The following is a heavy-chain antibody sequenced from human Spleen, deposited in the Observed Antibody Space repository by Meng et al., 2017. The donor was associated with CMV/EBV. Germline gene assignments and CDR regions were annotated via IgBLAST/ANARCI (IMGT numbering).Heavy chain of an antibody. D-gene: IGHD7-27*01. CDR1: GYTFSYYY. CDR3: ARDNNWGPDY. CDR2: INPNSGGT. V-gene: IGHV1-2*02. J-gene: IGHJ4*02. Sequence: ASVKVSCKASGYTFSYYYIHWVRQAPGQGLEWMGWINPNSGGTNYAQKFQGRVTLTRDTSINTGYMELTRLTSDDTAVYYCARDNNWGPDYWGQGTLVTVSS.